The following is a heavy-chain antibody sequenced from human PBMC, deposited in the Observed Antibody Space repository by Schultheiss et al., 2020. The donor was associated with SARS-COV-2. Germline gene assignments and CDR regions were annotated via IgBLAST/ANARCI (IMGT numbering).Heavy chain of an antibody. CDR1: GFTFSSYG. D-gene: IGHD3-22*01. V-gene: IGHV3-33*01. CDR2: IWSDGSNE. J-gene: IGHJ2*01. Sequence: GGSLRLSCAASGFTFSSYGMHWVRQAPGKGLEWVAVIWSDGSNEYYADSVKGRFTISRDNSKNTLYLQMSSLRAEDTAVYYCAREGYYDSSGLDWYFDLWGRGTLVTVSS. CDR3: AREGYYDSSGLDWYFDL.